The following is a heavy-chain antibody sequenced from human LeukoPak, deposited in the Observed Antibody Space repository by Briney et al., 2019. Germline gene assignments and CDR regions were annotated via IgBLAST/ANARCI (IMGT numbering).Heavy chain of an antibody. CDR1: GFTFSSYT. V-gene: IGHV3-21*03. CDR3: ARDTYDSSGYYAHLDY. D-gene: IGHD3-22*01. CDR2: IISSGSYI. J-gene: IGHJ4*02. Sequence: PGGSLRLSCAASGFTFSSYTMNWVRQAPGKGLEWVSSIISSGSYIYYADSVKGRFTISRDNAKNSLYLQMNSLRAEDTAVCYCARDTYDSSGYYAHLDYWGQGTLVTVSS.